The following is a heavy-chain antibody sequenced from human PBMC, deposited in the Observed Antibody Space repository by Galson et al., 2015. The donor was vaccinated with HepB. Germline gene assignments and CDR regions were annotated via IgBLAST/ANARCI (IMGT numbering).Heavy chain of an antibody. CDR2: IIPIFGTA. CDR3: ARGGLPMVRGVIVYYYYYYMDV. CDR1: GGTFSSYA. Sequence: SVKVSCKASGGTFSSYAISWVRQAPGQGLEWMGGIIPIFGTANYAQKFQGRVTITADESTSTAYMGLSSLRSEDTAVYYCARGGLPMVRGVIVYYYYYYMDVWGKGTTVTVSS. V-gene: IGHV1-69*13. J-gene: IGHJ6*03. D-gene: IGHD3-10*01.